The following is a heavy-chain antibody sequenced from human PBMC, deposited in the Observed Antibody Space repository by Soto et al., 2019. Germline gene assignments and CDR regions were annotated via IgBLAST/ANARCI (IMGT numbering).Heavy chain of an antibody. V-gene: IGHV4-39*01. CDR2: IYYSWST. J-gene: IGHJ6*01. D-gene: IGHD3-3*01. CDR1: GGSISSSSYY. Sequence: SETLSLTCTVAGGSISSSSYYWGLIRHPPGKGLECIGSIYYSWSTYYNPSLKSRVTIYVDTYKNQFSLKLSSVTAADTAVYYCARHKSGGYEFWSGYYLRSSGMDIWGQDTTLTVSS. CDR3: ARHKSGGYEFWSGYYLRSSGMDI.